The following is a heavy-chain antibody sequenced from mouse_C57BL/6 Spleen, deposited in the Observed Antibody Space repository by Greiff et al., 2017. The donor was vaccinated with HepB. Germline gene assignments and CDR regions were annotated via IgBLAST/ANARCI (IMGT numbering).Heavy chain of an antibody. J-gene: IGHJ2*01. CDR3: AKGVYYSNLDY. CDR1: GFTFSDYG. Sequence: EVKLVESGGGLVKPGGSLKLSCAASGFTFSDYGMHWVRQAPEKGLEWVAYISSGSSTIYYADTVKGRFTISRDNAKNTLFLQMTSLRSEDTAMYYCAKGVYYSNLDYWGQGTTLTVSS. D-gene: IGHD2-5*01. CDR2: ISSGSSTI. V-gene: IGHV5-17*01.